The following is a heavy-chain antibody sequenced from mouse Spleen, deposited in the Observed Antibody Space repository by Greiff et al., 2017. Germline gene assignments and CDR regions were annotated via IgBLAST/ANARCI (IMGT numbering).Heavy chain of an antibody. CDR1: GFSLTDYG. CDR2: IWGGGSK. J-gene: IGHJ4*01. V-gene: IGHV2-6-5*01. Sequence: VQLVESGPGLVAPSQSLSITCTVSGFSLTDYGVSWIRQPPGKGLEWLGVIWGGGSKYYNSALKSRLSISKDNSKSQVFLEMNSLQTDDTAMYYCANLMDYWGPGTSVTVSS. CDR3: ANLMDY.